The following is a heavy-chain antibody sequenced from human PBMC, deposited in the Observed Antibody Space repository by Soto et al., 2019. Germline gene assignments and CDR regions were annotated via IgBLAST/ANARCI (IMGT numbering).Heavy chain of an antibody. V-gene: IGHV4-34*01. Sequence: SETLSLTCGVYGGSFRNYYWIWVRQPPGKGLEWIGEVNHSGEATYNPSLQSRVSISLDTSNNHFSLKMTSVTAADTAIYFCVRAERFPRSWFDPWGQGTQVTVSS. J-gene: IGHJ5*02. CDR3: VRAERFPRSWFDP. D-gene: IGHD3-10*01. CDR2: VNHSGEA. CDR1: GGSFRNYY.